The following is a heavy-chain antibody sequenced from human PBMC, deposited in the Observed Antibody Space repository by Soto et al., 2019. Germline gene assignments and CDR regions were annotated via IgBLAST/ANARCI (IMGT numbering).Heavy chain of an antibody. Sequence: QVQLQASGPGLVKPSQTLSLTCAVSGRSISSVGYYWSWVRQHPGKGLEWIGSISYTGNTYYNPSLENRLSISLATSENRFYLRLNSVTAADTAIYYCARTNDYWNGYGPFDYWGQGSLVTVSS. CDR2: ISYTGNT. J-gene: IGHJ4*02. D-gene: IGHD3-3*01. CDR1: GRSISSVGYY. CDR3: ARTNDYWNGYGPFDY. V-gene: IGHV4-31*11.